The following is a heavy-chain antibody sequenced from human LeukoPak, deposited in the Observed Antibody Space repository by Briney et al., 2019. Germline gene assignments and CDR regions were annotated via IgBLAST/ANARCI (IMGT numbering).Heavy chain of an antibody. V-gene: IGHV3-9*01. CDR1: GFTFDDNA. CDR2: ISWNSGSI. J-gene: IGHJ4*02. CDR3: AKSALGTSPYYFDY. D-gene: IGHD7-27*01. Sequence: GGSLRLSCAASGFTFDDNAMHWVRQAPGKGLEWVSGISWNSGSIGYADSVKGRFTISRDNAKNSLYLQMNSLRAEDTALYYCAKSALGTSPYYFDYWGQGTLVTVSS.